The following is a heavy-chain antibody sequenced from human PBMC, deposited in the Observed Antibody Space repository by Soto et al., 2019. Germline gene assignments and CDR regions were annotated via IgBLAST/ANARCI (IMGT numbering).Heavy chain of an antibody. D-gene: IGHD3-22*01. J-gene: IGHJ5*02. CDR2: TYHNDNT. CDR3: AIGMYAYYDSSVVHIRFDP. V-gene: IGHV4-31*03. Sequence: QVQLQESGPGLVKPSQTLILTCTVSGGSISSGGYYWSWIRHPPGKGLEWIGYTYHNDNTSYTPSPKGRVAISLDTSKNQFTLTLRSVTAADTAMYYCAIGMYAYYDSSVVHIRFDPWGQGTLVTVSS. CDR1: GGSISSGGYY.